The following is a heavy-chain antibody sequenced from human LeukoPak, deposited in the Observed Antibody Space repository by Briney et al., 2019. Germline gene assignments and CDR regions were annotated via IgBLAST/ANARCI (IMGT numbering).Heavy chain of an antibody. CDR1: GFTVSSNY. V-gene: IGHV3-53*05. CDR2: IYSGGST. CDR3: AREISRTGAFDI. Sequence: GGSLRLSCAASGFTVSSNYMSWVRQAPGKGLEWVSVIYSGGSTYYADSVKGRFTISRDNSKNTLYLQMNSPRAEDTAVYYCAREISRTGAFDIWGQGTMVTVSS. D-gene: IGHD3-3*02. J-gene: IGHJ3*02.